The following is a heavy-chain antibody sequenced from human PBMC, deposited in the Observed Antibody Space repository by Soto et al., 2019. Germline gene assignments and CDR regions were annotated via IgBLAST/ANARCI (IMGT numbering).Heavy chain of an antibody. CDR2: ISYDGSNK. J-gene: IGHJ4*02. V-gene: IGHV3-30-3*01. CDR1: GFTRRSYA. Sequence: QVQLVESGGGVVQPGRSLRLPCAASGFTRRSYAMHWVRQAPGKGLEWVAAISYDGSNKYNADSVKGRFTISRDNSKNTLYLQMNSLRVEDTAVYYCARARLDTPALDYWGQGTLVTVSS. CDR3: ARARLDTPALDY. D-gene: IGHD2-2*01.